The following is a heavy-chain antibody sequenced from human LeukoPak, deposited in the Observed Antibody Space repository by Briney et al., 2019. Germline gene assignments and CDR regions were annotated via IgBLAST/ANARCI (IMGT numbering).Heavy chain of an antibody. Sequence: SETLSLTCTVSGGSISSYYWSWIRQPPGKGLEWIGYIYYSGSTNYNPSLKSRVTISVDTSKNQFSLKLSSVTAADTAVYYCARDGHYYDSSGHYYYYGMDVWGQGTTVTVSS. V-gene: IGHV4-59*01. CDR3: ARDGHYYDSSGHYYYYGMDV. CDR1: GGSISSYY. J-gene: IGHJ6*02. CDR2: IYYSGST. D-gene: IGHD3-22*01.